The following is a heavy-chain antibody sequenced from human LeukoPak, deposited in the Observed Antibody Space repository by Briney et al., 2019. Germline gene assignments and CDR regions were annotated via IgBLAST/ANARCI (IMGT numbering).Heavy chain of an antibody. D-gene: IGHD6-13*01. Sequence: GGSLRLSCAASGFTFSNSVMSWVRQVPGKGLEWVSGISASGTISYFADSVKGRFTISRDSSRNALYLQMNSLRAEDTAVYYCAKGRSSSSWYHFDDWGQGTLVSVSS. CDR3: AKGRSSSSWYHFDD. CDR1: GFTFSNSV. V-gene: IGHV3-23*01. J-gene: IGHJ4*02. CDR2: ISASGTIS.